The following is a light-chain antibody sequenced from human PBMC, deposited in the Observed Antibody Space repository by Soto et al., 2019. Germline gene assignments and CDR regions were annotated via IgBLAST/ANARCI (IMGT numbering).Light chain of an antibody. V-gene: IGKV1-39*01. Sequence: IQMTQSPSSLSASVGDRVTITCRAGQSISSYLNWYQQKPGKAPKLLIYTASSLQSGVPSRFSGSGSGTDFTLTISSLQPEDFATYFCQQSYSTPPWTFGQGTKV. CDR3: QQSYSTPPWT. J-gene: IGKJ1*01. CDR1: QSISSY. CDR2: TAS.